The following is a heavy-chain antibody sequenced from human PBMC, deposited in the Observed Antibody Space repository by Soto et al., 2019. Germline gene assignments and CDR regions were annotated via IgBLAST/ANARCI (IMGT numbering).Heavy chain of an antibody. J-gene: IGHJ6*02. V-gene: IGHV1-2*02. Sequence: QVQLVQSGAEVKEPGDSVRVSCEASEYTFTAYYIHWVRRAPGQGLEWMGWINPKFGDTTYAQDFQGRVSMTRDMSISTVYMELSRLTSDDTAIYYCARNMDYYYGRGSGNGHGVWGQGTTFTVFS. CDR3: ARNMDYYYGRGSGNGHGV. CDR1: EYTFTAYY. CDR2: INPKFGDT. D-gene: IGHD3-10*02.